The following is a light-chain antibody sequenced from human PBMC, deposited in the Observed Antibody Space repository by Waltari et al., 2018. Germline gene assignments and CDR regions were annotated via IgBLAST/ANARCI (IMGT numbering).Light chain of an antibody. J-gene: IGKJ1*01. CDR3: QQRSSWPRT. Sequence: EIVLTQSPATLSLSPGERATISGRASQSVSYSLPLYQQKPGQTPRLLTYSASNRATGLPARFSGSWSGSDFTLTISRLEPEDVAVYYCQQRSSWPRTFGRVTKVEIK. CDR2: SAS. V-gene: IGKV3-11*01. CDR1: QSVSYS.